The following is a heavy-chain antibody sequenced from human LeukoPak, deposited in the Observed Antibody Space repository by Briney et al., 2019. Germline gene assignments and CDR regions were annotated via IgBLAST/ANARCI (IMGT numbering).Heavy chain of an antibody. D-gene: IGHD4-17*01. CDR1: GFTFGNYW. CDR3: AKEDYGDSKYFQH. Sequence: GGSLRLSCAASGFTFGNYWMSWVRQAPGKGLEWVANIKQDGSEKYYVDSVKGQFTISRDNAKNSLYLQMNSLRAEDTAVYNCAKEDYGDSKYFQHWGQGTLVTVSS. CDR2: IKQDGSEK. V-gene: IGHV3-7*01. J-gene: IGHJ1*01.